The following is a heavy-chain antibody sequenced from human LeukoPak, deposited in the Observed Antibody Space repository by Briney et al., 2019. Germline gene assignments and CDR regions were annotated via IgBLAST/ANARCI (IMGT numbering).Heavy chain of an antibody. CDR2: INDSGST. CDR1: GGSFRRYY. V-gene: IGHV4-34*01. J-gene: IGHJ6*02. Sequence: APETLSLTCAVYGGSFRRYYWSCIRQPPGKGLEWIGEINDSGSTNYNPSLKSRVTISVDTSKKQFSLKLTSVTAADTAVYYCARNGTYYDFWSGYYHYGMDVWGQGTTVTVSS. CDR3: ARNGTYYDFWSGYYHYGMDV. D-gene: IGHD3-3*01.